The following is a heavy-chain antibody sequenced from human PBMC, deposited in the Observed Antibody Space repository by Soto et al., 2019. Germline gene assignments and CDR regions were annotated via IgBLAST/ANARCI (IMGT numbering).Heavy chain of an antibody. CDR1: RGAFSSYA. Sequence: PVEVCCKGSRGAFSSYASGWVRQAPGQGLEWMGGIIPIFGTANYAQKFQGRVTITADESTSTAYMELSSLRSEDTAVYYCARDPSTVANWFDPWGQGTQVTVSS. V-gene: IGHV1-69*13. CDR3: ARDPSTVANWFDP. J-gene: IGHJ5*02. CDR2: IIPIFGTA. D-gene: IGHD4-4*01.